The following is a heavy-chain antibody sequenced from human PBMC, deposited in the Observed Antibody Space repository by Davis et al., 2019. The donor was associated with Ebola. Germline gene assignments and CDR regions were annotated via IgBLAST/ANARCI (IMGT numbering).Heavy chain of an antibody. Sequence: SETLSLTCTVSGGSISSYYWSWIRQPPGKGLEWIGYIYYSGSTNYNPSLKSRVTISVDTSKNQFSLKLSSVTAADTAVYYCAGLPKYYYDSSGYFIGRYYFDYWGQGTLVTVSS. J-gene: IGHJ4*02. CDR2: IYYSGST. CDR3: AGLPKYYYDSSGYFIGRYYFDY. D-gene: IGHD3-22*01. CDR1: GGSISSYY. V-gene: IGHV4-59*12.